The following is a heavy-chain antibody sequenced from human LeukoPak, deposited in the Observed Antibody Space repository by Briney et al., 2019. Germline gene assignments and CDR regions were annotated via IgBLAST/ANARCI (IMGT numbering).Heavy chain of an antibody. D-gene: IGHD3-22*01. CDR1: GGSINTYY. V-gene: IGHV4-4*07. Sequence: SETLSLTCTVSGGSINTYYWSWIRQPAGKGLEWIGRIYGSGSTNYNPSLWGRVTMSVDTSKNQVSLNLSSVTAANTAVYYCARDLRVLYYDSSGTDYWGQGTLVTVSS. CDR3: ARDLRVLYYDSSGTDY. CDR2: IYGSGST. J-gene: IGHJ4*02.